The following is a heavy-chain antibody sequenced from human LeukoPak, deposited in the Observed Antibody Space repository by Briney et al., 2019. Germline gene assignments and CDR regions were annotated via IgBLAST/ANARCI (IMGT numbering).Heavy chain of an antibody. J-gene: IGHJ6*03. CDR2: IIPIFGTA. CDR1: GDTFSSYG. Sequence: GASVKVSCKASGDTFSSYGINWVRQAPGQGLEWMGWIIPIFGTANYAQKFQGRVTITADKSTSTAYMELSSLRSEDTAVYYCARYPWVADYNYYYMDVWGKGTTVTVSS. V-gene: IGHV1-69*06. CDR3: ARYPWVADYNYYYMDV. D-gene: IGHD4/OR15-4a*01.